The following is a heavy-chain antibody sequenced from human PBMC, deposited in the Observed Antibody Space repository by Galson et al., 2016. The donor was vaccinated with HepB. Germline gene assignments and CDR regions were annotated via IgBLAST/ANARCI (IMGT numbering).Heavy chain of an antibody. J-gene: IGHJ4*02. CDR3: AKRRGAAMIAAKVGDDF. CDR1: GFTFSSYA. CDR2: INDSGGRT. Sequence: SLRLSCAASGFTFSSYAMSWVRQAPGKGLEWVSGINDSGGRTHYADSVKGRFTISRDNSKSTLYLQINGLRVDDTAVYYCAKRRGAAMIAAKVGDDFWGQGTLVIVSS. V-gene: IGHV3-23*01. D-gene: IGHD1-26*01.